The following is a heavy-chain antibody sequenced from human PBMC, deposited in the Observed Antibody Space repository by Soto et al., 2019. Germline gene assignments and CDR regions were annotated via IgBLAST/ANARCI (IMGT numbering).Heavy chain of an antibody. D-gene: IGHD3-16*01. CDR3: AKDYDGRYYGMDV. CDR1: GFTFSSYA. J-gene: IGHJ6*02. CDR2: FSGSGGST. Sequence: VRLSCAASGFTFSSYAMSWVRQAPGKGLEWVSAFSGSGGSTYYADSVKGRFTISRDNSKNTLYLQMNSLRAEDTAVYYCAKDYDGRYYGMDVWGQGTTLTVSS. V-gene: IGHV3-23*01.